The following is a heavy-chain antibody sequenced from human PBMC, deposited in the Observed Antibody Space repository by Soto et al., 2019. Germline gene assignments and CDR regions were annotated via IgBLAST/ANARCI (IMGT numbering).Heavy chain of an antibody. CDR2: IYYSGST. Sequence: SETLSLTCTLSGGSISSGGYYWSWIRQHPGKGLEWIGYIYYSGSTYYNPSLKSRGTISVDTSHNQFSLKLSSVTAADTAVYYCARDRRVTDQKYYFDYWGQGTLVTVSS. J-gene: IGHJ4*02. V-gene: IGHV4-31*03. D-gene: IGHD2-21*02. CDR1: GGSISSGGYY. CDR3: ARDRRVTDQKYYFDY.